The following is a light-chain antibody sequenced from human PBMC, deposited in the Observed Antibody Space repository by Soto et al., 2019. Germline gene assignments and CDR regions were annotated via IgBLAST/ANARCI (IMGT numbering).Light chain of an antibody. Sequence: DIQMTQSPSTLSASVGDRVTITCRASQSISSWLAWYQQKPGKAPKLLIYKASSLESGVPSRFSGSGSGTEFTLTISSLQPDDFATYYCQHYNSYWTFGQGTKVYIK. CDR2: KAS. CDR1: QSISSW. CDR3: QHYNSYWT. V-gene: IGKV1-5*03. J-gene: IGKJ1*01.